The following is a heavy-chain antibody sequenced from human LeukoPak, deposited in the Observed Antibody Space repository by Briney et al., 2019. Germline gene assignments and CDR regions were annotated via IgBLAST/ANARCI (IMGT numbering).Heavy chain of an antibody. V-gene: IGHV1-2*06. D-gene: IGHD3-22*01. CDR1: GYTFTGYY. J-gene: IGHJ4*02. CDR3: ARDYLRGYYDSSGYFVT. CDR2: INPNSGGT. Sequence: ASVKVSCKASGYTFTGYYMHWVRQAPGQGLEWMGRINPNSGGTNYAQKFQGRVTMTRDTSISTAYMELSRLRSDDTAVYYCARDYLRGYYDSSGYFVTWGQGTLVTVSP.